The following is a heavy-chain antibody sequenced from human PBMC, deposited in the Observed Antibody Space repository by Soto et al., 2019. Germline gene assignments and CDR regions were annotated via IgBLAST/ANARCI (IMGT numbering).Heavy chain of an antibody. D-gene: IGHD5-12*01. Sequence: SETLSLTCAVSGGSISSGGYSWSWIRQPPGRGLEWIGFIYYAGSTKYNPSLNSRVTISVDTSKNQFSLTVTSVTAADTAVYYCARRIVPTETFDYWGQGTLVTVSS. CDR1: GGSISSGGYS. V-gene: IGHV4-61*08. J-gene: IGHJ4*02. CDR2: IYYAGST. CDR3: ARRIVPTETFDY.